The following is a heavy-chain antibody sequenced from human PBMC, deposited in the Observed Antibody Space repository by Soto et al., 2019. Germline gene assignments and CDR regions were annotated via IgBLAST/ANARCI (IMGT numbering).Heavy chain of an antibody. V-gene: IGHV3-30*18. CDR1: GFAVNRCG. Sequence: LKLSSENSGFAVNRCGRQSVRHTSVKGLVWVAVISYDGTNKYYADSVKGRFTISRDNSKNTLYLQMNSPRAEDTAVYYCAKDLAKYSSTVYYGMDVWGQGTTVTVSS. CDR3: AKDLAKYSSTVYYGMDV. J-gene: IGHJ6*02. CDR2: ISYDGTNK. D-gene: IGHD6-13*01.